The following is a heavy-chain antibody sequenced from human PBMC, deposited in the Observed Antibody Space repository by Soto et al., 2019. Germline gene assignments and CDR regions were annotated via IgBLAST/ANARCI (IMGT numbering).Heavy chain of an antibody. CDR2: IHSDGSST. CDR3: ARGDRGAFDI. D-gene: IGHD1-26*01. Sequence: EVQLVESGGGLVQPGESLRLSCVASGFTFSYYWMHWVRQGPGKGLVWVSRIHSDGSSTTYADSVKGRFTISRDNAKNTLYLQMNSLRAEDTAVYDCARGDRGAFDIWGQGTVVTVSS. J-gene: IGHJ3*02. CDR1: GFTFSYYW. V-gene: IGHV3-74*01.